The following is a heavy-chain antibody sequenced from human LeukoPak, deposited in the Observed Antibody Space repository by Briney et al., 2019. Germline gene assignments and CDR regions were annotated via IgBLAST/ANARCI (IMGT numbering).Heavy chain of an antibody. Sequence: PGGSLRLSCAASGFTFSTYSMNWVRQAPGKGLEWVSIISGIGGITYYPDSVKGRFTISRDNSKNTLYLQMNSLRAEDTAVYYCAKLYCSSTSCSRGGYFDYWGRGTLVTVSS. CDR3: AKLYCSSTSCSRGGYFDY. V-gene: IGHV3-23*01. CDR2: ISGIGGIT. D-gene: IGHD2-2*01. CDR1: GFTFSTYS. J-gene: IGHJ4*02.